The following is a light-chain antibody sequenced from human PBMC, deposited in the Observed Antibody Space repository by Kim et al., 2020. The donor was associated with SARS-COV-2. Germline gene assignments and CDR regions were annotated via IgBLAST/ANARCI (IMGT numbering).Light chain of an antibody. CDR1: SSNVGGNS. CDR2: SND. J-gene: IGLJ2*01. V-gene: IGLV1-44*01. Sequence: QSVLTQPPSASGTPGQEISISCSGTSSNVGGNSVSWYKQLPGQAPQLLIHSNDQRPSGVPARFSASKSVTSASLAISGLQSEDEADYYCASWDDSLNGLVVFGGGTQLTVL. CDR3: ASWDDSLNGLVV.